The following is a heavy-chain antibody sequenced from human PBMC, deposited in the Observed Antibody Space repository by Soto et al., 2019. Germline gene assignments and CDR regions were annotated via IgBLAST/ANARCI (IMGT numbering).Heavy chain of an antibody. CDR3: ARSRGYSSSWYGYFDL. D-gene: IGHD6-13*01. V-gene: IGHV3-48*02. J-gene: IGHJ2*01. Sequence: EVQLVESGGGLVQPGGSLRLSCAASGFTFSSYSMNWVRQAPGKGLEWVSYISSSSSTIYYADSVKGRFTISRDNAKNSLYPQMNSLRDEDTAVYYCARSRGYSSSWYGYFDLWGRGTLVTVSS. CDR2: ISSSSSTI. CDR1: GFTFSSYS.